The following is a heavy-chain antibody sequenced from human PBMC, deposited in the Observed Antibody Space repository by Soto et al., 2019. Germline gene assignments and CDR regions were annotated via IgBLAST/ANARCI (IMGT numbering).Heavy chain of an antibody. CDR3: ATAPPDGVVVPAAMQDDY. J-gene: IGHJ4*02. CDR2: FDPEDGET. V-gene: IGHV1-24*01. D-gene: IGHD2-2*01. Sequence: GASVKVSCKVSGYTLTELSMHWVRQAPGKGLEWMGGFDPEDGETIYAQKFQGRVTMTEDTSTGTAYMELSSLRSEDTAVYYCATAPPDGVVVPAAMQDDYWGQGTLVTVSS. CDR1: GYTLTELS.